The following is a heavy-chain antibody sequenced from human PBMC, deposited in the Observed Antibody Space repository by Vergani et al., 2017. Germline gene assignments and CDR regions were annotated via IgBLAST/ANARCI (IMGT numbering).Heavy chain of an antibody. CDR3: ARDRAGYCSGGSCYGGAFDI. CDR2: IYYSGST. Sequence: QVQLQESGPGLVKPSETLSLTCTVSGGSISSYYWSWIRQPPGKGLEWIGYIYYSGSTNYNTSLKSRVTISVDTSKNQFSLKLSSVTAADTAVYYCARDRAGYCSGGSCYGGAFDIWGQGTMVTVSS. J-gene: IGHJ3*02. CDR1: GGSISSYY. V-gene: IGHV4-59*01. D-gene: IGHD2-15*01.